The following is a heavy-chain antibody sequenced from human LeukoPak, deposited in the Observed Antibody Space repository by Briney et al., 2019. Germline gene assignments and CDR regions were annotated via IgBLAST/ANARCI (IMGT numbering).Heavy chain of an antibody. Sequence: PGRSLRLSCAASGFTFDDYAMHWVRHAPGKGLERVSGISWNSGSIGYADSVKGRFTISRDNAKNSLYLQMNSLRAEDTALYYCAKDDGGSFDYWGQGTLVTVSS. V-gene: IGHV3-9*01. J-gene: IGHJ4*02. CDR1: GFTFDDYA. CDR3: AKDDGGSFDY. CDR2: ISWNSGSI.